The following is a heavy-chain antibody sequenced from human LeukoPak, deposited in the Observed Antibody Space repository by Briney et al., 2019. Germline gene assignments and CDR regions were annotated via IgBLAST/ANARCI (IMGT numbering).Heavy chain of an antibody. V-gene: IGHV1-2*02. CDR1: GYTFIDYS. CDR3: ARDRALYQLLAMRYYSYYMDV. CDR2: INPNNGGT. D-gene: IGHD2-2*01. Sequence: ASVKVSCKAFGYTFIDYSVHWVRQAPGQGLEWMGRINPNNGGTHYSQKFQGRVTMTTDTSVSTAYMELSRLTSDDTAVYYCARDRALYQLLAMRYYSYYMDVWGKGTPVTISS. J-gene: IGHJ6*03.